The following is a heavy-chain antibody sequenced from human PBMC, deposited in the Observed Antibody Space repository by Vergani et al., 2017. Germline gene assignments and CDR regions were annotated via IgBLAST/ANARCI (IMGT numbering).Heavy chain of an antibody. V-gene: IGHV1-69*01. CDR3: ASRDITIFGVVIIRGYYYYGMDV. CDR1: GFTFSGYY. CDR2: IIPIFGTA. Sequence: QVQLVQSGAEVKKPGASVKVSCKTSGFTFSGYYIHWVRQAPGQGLEWMGGIIPIFGTANYAQKFQGRVTITADESTSTAYMELSSLRSEDTAVYYCASRDITIFGVVIIRGYYYYGMDVWGQGTTVTVSS. J-gene: IGHJ6*02. D-gene: IGHD3-3*01.